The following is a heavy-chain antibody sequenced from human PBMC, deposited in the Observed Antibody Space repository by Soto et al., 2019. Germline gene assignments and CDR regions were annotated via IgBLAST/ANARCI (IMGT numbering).Heavy chain of an antibody. CDR1: GYDFVSYW. CDR3: ARTDGYEIEY. V-gene: IGHV5-51*01. J-gene: IGHJ4*02. D-gene: IGHD5-12*01. CDR2: IYPGDSEA. Sequence: PGESLKISCEASGYDFVSYWIAWVRQMPGKGLEWMGIIYPGDSEAIYSPPFQGRVTISADKSTTTVYLQWSSLKASDTAMYYRARTDGYEIEYWGQGTLVTVSS.